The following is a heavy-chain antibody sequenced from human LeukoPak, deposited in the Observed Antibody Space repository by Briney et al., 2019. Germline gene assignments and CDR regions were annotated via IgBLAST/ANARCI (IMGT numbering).Heavy chain of an antibody. CDR3: ARHESWGGSYSLMLKYNWFDP. D-gene: IGHD3-10*01. V-gene: IGHV4-34*01. CDR1: DGSFSGYY. Sequence: SETLSLTCAVYDGSFSGYYWSWIRQPPGKGLEWIGEINHSGSTKSNPSLKSRVTISVAPSKCQFSLRLSSVSAGDTAVYYCARHESWGGSYSLMLKYNWFDPWGQGSLVTVSS. J-gene: IGHJ5*02. CDR2: INHSGST.